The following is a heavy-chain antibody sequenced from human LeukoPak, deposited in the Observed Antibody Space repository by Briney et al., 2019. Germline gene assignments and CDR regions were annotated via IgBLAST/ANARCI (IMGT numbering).Heavy chain of an antibody. CDR3: ARAERDSLGAFDI. D-gene: IGHD1-26*01. V-gene: IGHV4-34*01. CDR2: INHSGST. CDR1: GGSFSGYY. J-gene: IGHJ3*02. Sequence: SETLSLTCAVYGGSFSGYYWSWIRQPPGKGLEWIGEINHSGSTNYNPSLKSRVTISVGTSKNQFSLKLSSVTAADTAVYYCARAERDSLGAFDIWGQGTMVTVSS.